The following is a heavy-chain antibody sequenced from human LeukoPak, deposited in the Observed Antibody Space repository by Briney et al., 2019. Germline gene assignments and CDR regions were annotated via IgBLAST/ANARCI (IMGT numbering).Heavy chain of an antibody. Sequence: GGSLRLSCAASGFTFSSYAMSWVRQAPGKGLEWVSAISGSGGSTYYADSVKGRFTISRDNSKNTLYLQMNSLRAEDTAVYYCATGGRYYYYGMDVWGQGTTVTVPS. V-gene: IGHV3-23*01. J-gene: IGHJ6*02. CDR3: ATGGRYYYYGMDV. D-gene: IGHD1-14*01. CDR1: GFTFSSYA. CDR2: ISGSGGST.